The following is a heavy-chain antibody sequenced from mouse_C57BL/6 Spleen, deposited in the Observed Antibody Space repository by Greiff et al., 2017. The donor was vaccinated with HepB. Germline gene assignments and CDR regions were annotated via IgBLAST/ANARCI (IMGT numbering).Heavy chain of an antibody. CDR2: IWSGGST. J-gene: IGHJ1*03. CDR3: ARNWGGYYDLYFDV. D-gene: IGHD2-3*01. CDR1: GFSLTSYG. V-gene: IGHV2-2*01. Sequence: QVQLQQSGPGLVQPSQCLSITCTVSGFSLTSYGVHWVRQSPGKGLEWLGVIWSGGSTDYNAAFISRLSISKDNSKGQVFFKMNSLQADDTAIYYSARNWGGYYDLYFDVWGTGTTVTVSS.